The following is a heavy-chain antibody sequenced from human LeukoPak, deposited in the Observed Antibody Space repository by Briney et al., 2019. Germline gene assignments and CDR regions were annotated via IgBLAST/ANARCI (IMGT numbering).Heavy chain of an antibody. CDR3: ARERQQWLVHPIDY. J-gene: IGHJ4*02. CDR2: IYYSGST. V-gene: IGHV4-39*02. D-gene: IGHD6-19*01. Sequence: SETLSLTCTVSGGSISSSSYYWGWIRQPPGKGLEWIGSIYYSGSTYYNPSLKSRVTISVDTSKNQFSLKLSSVTAADTAVYYCARERQQWLVHPIDYWGQGTLVTVSS. CDR1: GGSISSSSYY.